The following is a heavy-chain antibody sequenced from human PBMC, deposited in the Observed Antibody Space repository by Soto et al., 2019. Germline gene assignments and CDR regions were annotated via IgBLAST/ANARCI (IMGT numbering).Heavy chain of an antibody. CDR1: GYTFTSYG. V-gene: IGHV1-18*01. Sequence: ASVKVSCKASGYTFTSYGISWVRQAPGQGLEWMGRISANIGIANYAQKLQGRVTMTADKSTSTAYMELSSLRSEDTAVYYCARDLAYYYMDVWGKGTTVTVSS. J-gene: IGHJ6*03. CDR3: ARDLAYYYMDV. CDR2: ISANIGIA.